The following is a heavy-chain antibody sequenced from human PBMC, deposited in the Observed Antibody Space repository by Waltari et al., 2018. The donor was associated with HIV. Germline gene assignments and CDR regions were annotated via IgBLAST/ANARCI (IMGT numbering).Heavy chain of an antibody. CDR3: VYRLLGPFDY. J-gene: IGHJ4*02. V-gene: IGHV2-5*02. CDR2: IFWDDDK. Sequence: QITLKESGPTLVKPTQTLTPPCTFSGFSLTTSGVGVGWIRQPPGKALEWLALIFWDDDKRYSPSLKSRLTITKDTSKNQVVLIMANMDPVDTATYYCVYRLLGPFDYWGQGTLVTVSS. CDR1: GFSLTTSGVG.